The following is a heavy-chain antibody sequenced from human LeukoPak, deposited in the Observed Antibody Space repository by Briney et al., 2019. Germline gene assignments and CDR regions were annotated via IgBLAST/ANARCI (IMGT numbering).Heavy chain of an antibody. J-gene: IGHJ4*02. CDR1: GYSFSNYW. CDR2: IYPGDSET. Sequence: GESLKISCKGSGYSFSNYWIGWVCQMPGKGLEWMGIIYPGDSETRYRPSFQGQVTISADKSINTAYLQWNSLKASDTAMYYCARGGDYYASSSYYGDYFDYWGRGTLVTVSS. D-gene: IGHD3-22*01. CDR3: ARGGDYYASSSYYGDYFDY. V-gene: IGHV5-51*01.